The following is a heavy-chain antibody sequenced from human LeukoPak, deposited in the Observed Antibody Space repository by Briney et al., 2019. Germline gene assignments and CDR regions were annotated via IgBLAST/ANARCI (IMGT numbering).Heavy chain of an antibody. D-gene: IGHD3-10*01. Sequence: GGSLRLSCAASRFTFSSYAMSWVRQAPGKGLEWVSTISGRGDSTYYADSVKGRFTISRDNSRNTLYLQMNTLRAEDTAVYYCAKEDRPNYYGSAMGWGQGTLVTVSS. V-gene: IGHV3-23*01. J-gene: IGHJ4*02. CDR3: AKEDRPNYYGSAMG. CDR2: ISGRGDST. CDR1: RFTFSSYA.